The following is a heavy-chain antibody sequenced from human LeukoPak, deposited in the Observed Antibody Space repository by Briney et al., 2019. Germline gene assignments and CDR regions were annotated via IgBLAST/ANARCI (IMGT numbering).Heavy chain of an antibody. CDR2: ISYDGSNE. CDR1: GFTFSNYG. CDR3: AKSGYRSSWHLHFDY. Sequence: PGGSLRLSCAASGFTFSNYGMHWVRQAPGKGLEWVAVISYDGSNEYYADPVKGRFTISRDNSKNTLYLQMNSLRAEDTAVCYCAKSGYRSSWHLHFDYWGQGTLVTVSS. D-gene: IGHD6-13*01. J-gene: IGHJ4*02. V-gene: IGHV3-30*18.